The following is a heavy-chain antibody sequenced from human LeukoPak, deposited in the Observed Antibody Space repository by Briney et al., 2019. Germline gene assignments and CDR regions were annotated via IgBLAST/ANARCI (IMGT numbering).Heavy chain of an antibody. Sequence: SETLSLTCAVQGASLRGSYWSWIRQPPGKGLHWIGQIDHSGSTHSIPSLKSRVTISLDTSQSQVSLKVNSVTAADTAVYFCARGGNGWYFDLWGRGTLVTVSS. V-gene: IGHV4-34*01. CDR2: IDHSGST. CDR3: ARGGNGWYFDL. D-gene: IGHD1-14*01. J-gene: IGHJ2*01. CDR1: GASLRGSY.